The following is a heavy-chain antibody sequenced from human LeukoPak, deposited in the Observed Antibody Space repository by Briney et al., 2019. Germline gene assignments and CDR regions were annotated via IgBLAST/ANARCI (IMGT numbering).Heavy chain of an antibody. CDR1: GFTFSTYW. CDR2: IKQDGSEK. D-gene: IGHD4-17*01. J-gene: IGHJ3*02. Sequence: GGSLRLSCATSGFTFSTYWMTWVRQAPGKGLEWVANIKQDGSEKYYVDSVKGRFTISRDNVKNSLYLQMNSLRAEDTAVYSCARDQGTTVTSYAFDIWGQGTMVTVSS. V-gene: IGHV3-7*01. CDR3: ARDQGTTVTSYAFDI.